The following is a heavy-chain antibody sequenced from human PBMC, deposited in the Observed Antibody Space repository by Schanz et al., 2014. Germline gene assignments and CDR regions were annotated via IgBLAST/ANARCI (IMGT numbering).Heavy chain of an antibody. J-gene: IGHJ4*02. CDR3: TRGLGL. Sequence: QVQLVESGGAVVPPGGSLRLSCEASDFTITSHGMHWIRQGPGKGLEWVAFIRSDGSLKYYADSVKGRFTISRDNSKNMLYLEMNILRREDTALYFCTRGLGLWGQGTLVTVSS. CDR1: DFTITSHG. CDR2: IRSDGSLK. V-gene: IGHV3-30*02.